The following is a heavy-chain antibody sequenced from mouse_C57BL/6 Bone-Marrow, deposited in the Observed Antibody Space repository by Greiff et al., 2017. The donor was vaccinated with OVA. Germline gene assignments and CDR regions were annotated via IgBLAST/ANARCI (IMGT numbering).Heavy chain of an antibody. J-gene: IGHJ4*01. V-gene: IGHV1-80*01. Sequence: VQLQESGAELVKPGASVKISCKASGYAFSSYWMNWVKQRPGKGLEWIGQIYPGDGDTNYNGKFKGKATLTVDKSSSTAYMQLSSLTSEDSAVYFCARDYYGSSYEGAIDYWGQGTSVTVSS. CDR2: IYPGDGDT. CDR3: ARDYYGSSYEGAIDY. CDR1: GYAFSSYW. D-gene: IGHD1-1*01.